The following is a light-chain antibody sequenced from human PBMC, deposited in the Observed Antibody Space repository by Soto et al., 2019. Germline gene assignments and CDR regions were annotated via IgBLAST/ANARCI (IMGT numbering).Light chain of an antibody. CDR3: GTWDSSLSVGV. Sequence: QSVLTQPPSVSAAPGQTVSISCSGSSSNIGRNSVCWYQQFPGTAPKLLIYDNDKRPSGIPDRFSGSQSGTSATLGITGLQTGDDADYYCGTWDSSLSVGVFGGGTKVTVL. V-gene: IGLV1-51*01. J-gene: IGLJ2*01. CDR1: SSNIGRNS. CDR2: DND.